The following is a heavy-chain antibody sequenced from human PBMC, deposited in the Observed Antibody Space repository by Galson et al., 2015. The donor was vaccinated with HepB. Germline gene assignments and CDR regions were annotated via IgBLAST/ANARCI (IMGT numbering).Heavy chain of an antibody. CDR1: GFIFQDHG. D-gene: IGHD1-1*01. CDR3: VREKTRYNWQDLWSA. CDR2: LNWNGRDT. J-gene: IGHJ5*02. Sequence: SLRLSCAASGFIFQDHGMSWVRQAPGEGLEWVSGLNWNGRDTGYADSVKGRFIISRDNAKNSLYLQMNSLRAEDSAVYYCVREKTRYNWQDLWSAWGQGTLVIVSS. V-gene: IGHV3-20*04.